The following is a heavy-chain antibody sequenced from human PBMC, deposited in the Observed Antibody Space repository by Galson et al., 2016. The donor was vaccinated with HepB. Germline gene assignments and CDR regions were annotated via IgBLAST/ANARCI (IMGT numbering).Heavy chain of an antibody. Sequence: SLRLSCAASGFTFSNVWMNWVRQAPGKGLEWVGRIRSKTAGGTTDYAAPVKGGFTVSRDDSKNTLFLQMSSLKTDDTAVYYCTTEVISMPFNSDYWGQGTLVTVSS. CDR3: TTEVISMPFNSDY. V-gene: IGHV3-15*01. D-gene: IGHD2-2*01. CDR2: IRSKTAGGTT. J-gene: IGHJ4*02. CDR1: GFTFSNVW.